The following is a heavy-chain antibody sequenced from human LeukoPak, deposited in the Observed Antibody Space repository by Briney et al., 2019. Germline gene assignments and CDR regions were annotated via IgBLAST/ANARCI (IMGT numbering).Heavy chain of an antibody. CDR1: GFTFSSYG. J-gene: IGHJ4*02. V-gene: IGHV3-30*03. Sequence: GGSLRLSCAASGFTFSSYGMHWVRQAPGKGLEWVAVISYDGSNKYYADSVKGRFTISRDNSKNTLYLQMNSLRAEDTAVYYCARDHYDSFQYDYWGQGTLVTVSS. CDR2: ISYDGSNK. CDR3: ARDHYDSFQYDY. D-gene: IGHD3-3*01.